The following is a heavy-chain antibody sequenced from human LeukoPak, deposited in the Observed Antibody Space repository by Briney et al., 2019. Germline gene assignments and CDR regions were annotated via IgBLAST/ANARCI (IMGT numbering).Heavy chain of an antibody. J-gene: IGHJ4*02. V-gene: IGHV3-11*01. CDR3: ARWSYDFWSGPPESYYFDY. D-gene: IGHD3-3*01. CDR1: GFTFSDYY. Sequence: GGSLRLSCAASGFTFSDYYMSWIRQAPGKGLEWVSYISSSGSTIYYADSVKGRFTISRDNAKNSLYLQMNSLRAEDTAVYYCARWSYDFWSGPPESYYFDYWGQGTLVTVSS. CDR2: ISSSGSTI.